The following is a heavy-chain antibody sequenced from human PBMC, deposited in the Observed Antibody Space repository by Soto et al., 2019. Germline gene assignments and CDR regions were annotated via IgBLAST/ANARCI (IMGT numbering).Heavy chain of an antibody. CDR3: ARVRSYNWFDP. CDR1: GGSINTYY. V-gene: IGHV4-59*13. CDR2: IHSIGST. J-gene: IGHJ5*02. Sequence: SETLSLTCTVSGGSINTYYWSWIRQPPGKGLEWIGDIHSIGSTNYNPSLKSRVTISVDTSKNQFSLKLNSVTAADTAVYYCARVRSYNWFDPWGQGTLVTVSS.